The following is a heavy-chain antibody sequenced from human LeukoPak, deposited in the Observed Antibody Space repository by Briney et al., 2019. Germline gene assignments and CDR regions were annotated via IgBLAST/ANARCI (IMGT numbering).Heavy chain of an antibody. Sequence: GGSLRLSCAASGFTFSSYAMHWVRQAPGKGLEWVAVISYDGSNKYYADSVKGRFTISRDNSKNTLYLQMNSLRAEDTAVYYCAKTSSRDGSYYYYYGMDVWGQGTTVTVSS. CDR3: AKTSSRDGSYYYYYGMDV. V-gene: IGHV3-30-3*02. J-gene: IGHJ6*02. CDR1: GFTFSSYA. CDR2: ISYDGSNK.